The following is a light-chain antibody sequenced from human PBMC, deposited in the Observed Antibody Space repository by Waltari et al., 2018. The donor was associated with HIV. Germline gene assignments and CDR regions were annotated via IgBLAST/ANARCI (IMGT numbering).Light chain of an antibody. CDR1: QTISSSY. V-gene: IGKV3-20*01. CDR2: AAS. CDR3: QQYGDSPIT. J-gene: IGKJ5*01. Sequence: ETLLTQSPGTLSLSPGEKAIFSCRASQTISSSYLAWYQQRPNQSPRLLIFAASTRASGIPDRFVGSGSGTDFTLTITRLQPEDSSIFYCQQYGDSPITFGQGTRLEI.